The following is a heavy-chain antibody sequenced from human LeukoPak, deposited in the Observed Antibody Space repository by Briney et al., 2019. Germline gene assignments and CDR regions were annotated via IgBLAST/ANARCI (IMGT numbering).Heavy chain of an antibody. CDR3: ARHGSSRSPFYP. J-gene: IGHJ5*02. V-gene: IGHV4-59*08. D-gene: IGHD6-13*01. CDR1: GGSISRYY. CDR2: IYDSGST. Sequence: SETLSLTCTVSGGSISRYYWSWIRQPPGKGLEWIGYIYDSGSTNYNPSLKSRVTISVDTSKNQFSLKLSSVTAADTAVCYCARHGSSRSPFYPWGQGTLVIVSS.